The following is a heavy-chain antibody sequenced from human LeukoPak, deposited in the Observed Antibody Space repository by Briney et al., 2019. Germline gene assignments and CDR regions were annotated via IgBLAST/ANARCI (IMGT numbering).Heavy chain of an antibody. V-gene: IGHV4-59*12. J-gene: IGHJ4*02. CDR2: IYYSGSI. D-gene: IGHD3-22*01. Sequence: SETLSLTCTVSGGSISSYYWSWIRQPPGKGLEWIGYIYYSGSINYNPSLKSRVTISVDTTKNQFSLKLSSVTAADTAVYFCARGGYDSSGHGGYFDYWGQGTLVTVSS. CDR3: ARGGYDSSGHGGYFDY. CDR1: GGSISSYY.